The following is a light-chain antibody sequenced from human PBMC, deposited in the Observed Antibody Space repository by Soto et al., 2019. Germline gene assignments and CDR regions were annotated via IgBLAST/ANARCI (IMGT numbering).Light chain of an antibody. V-gene: IGLV2-14*01. CDR3: TSFTTTNIWV. J-gene: IGLJ3*02. CDR2: EVS. CDR1: SSDIGVYNY. Sequence: QSALTQPASVSGSPGQSITISCTGTSSDIGVYNYVSWYQQHPGKAPKLVICEVSIRPSGVSSRFSGSKSGNTASLTISGLRAEDEADYYCTSFTTTNIWVFGGGTKLTVL.